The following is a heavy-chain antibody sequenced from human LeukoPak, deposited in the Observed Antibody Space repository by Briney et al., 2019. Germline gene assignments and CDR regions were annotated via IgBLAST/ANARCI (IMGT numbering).Heavy chain of an antibody. J-gene: IGHJ2*01. CDR2: IYYSGST. CDR1: GGSISTYY. CDR3: ARAGRLWGSYRPNWYSDL. D-gene: IGHD3-16*02. V-gene: IGHV4-59*01. Sequence: SETLSLTCTVSGGSISTYYWSWIRQPPGKGLVWIGYIYYSGSTNYNPSLKSRVTISVDTSKNQFSLKLSSVTAADTAVYYCARAGRLWGSYRPNWYSDLWGRGTLVTVSS.